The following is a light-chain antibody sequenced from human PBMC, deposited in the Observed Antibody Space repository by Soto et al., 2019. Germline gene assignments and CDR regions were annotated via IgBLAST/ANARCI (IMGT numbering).Light chain of an antibody. J-gene: IGKJ1*01. V-gene: IGKV3D-15*01. CDR3: QQHNQWPIT. CDR2: YIS. CDR1: QTVNSN. Sequence: EIVMTQSPATLSVSPGERATLSCRASQTVNSNLAWYQQKPGQAPRLLIYYISTRATGIPARFSGSGSGTEFTLTINSLQSEDSAVYYCQQHNQWPITFGQGTKVDI.